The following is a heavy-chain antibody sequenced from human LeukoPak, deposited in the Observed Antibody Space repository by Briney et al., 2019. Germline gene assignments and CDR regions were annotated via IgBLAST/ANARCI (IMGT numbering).Heavy chain of an antibody. CDR2: ISYDGSNK. CDR1: GFTFSSYA. J-gene: IGHJ4*02. CDR3: ARGVRDGYNSPLGY. Sequence: PGGSLRLSCAASGFTFSSYAMHWVRQAPGKGLEWVAVISYDGSNKYYADSVKGRFTISRDNSKNTLYLQMNSLRAEDTAVYYCARGVRDGYNSPLGYWGQGTLVTVSS. V-gene: IGHV3-30-3*01. D-gene: IGHD5-24*01.